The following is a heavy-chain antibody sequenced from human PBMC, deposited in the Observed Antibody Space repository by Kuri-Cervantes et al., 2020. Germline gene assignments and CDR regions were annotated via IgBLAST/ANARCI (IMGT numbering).Heavy chain of an antibody. CDR2: MNPNSGNT. D-gene: IGHD6-19*01. CDR1: GYTFTSYD. J-gene: IGHJ4*02. V-gene: IGHV1-8*02. CDR3: ARQGGERYSSGWDIVVEQEGQDY. Sequence: ASVKVSCKASGYTFTSYDINWVRQATGQGLEWMGWMNPNSGNTGYAQKFQGRVTMTRNTSISTTYMDLSSLRSEDTAVYYCARQGGERYSSGWDIVVEQEGQDYWGQGTLVTVSS.